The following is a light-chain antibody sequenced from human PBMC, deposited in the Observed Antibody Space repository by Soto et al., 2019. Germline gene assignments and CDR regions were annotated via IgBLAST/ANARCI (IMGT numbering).Light chain of an antibody. Sequence: EIVMTQSPATLSVSPGERATLSCRASQSVNSNLAWYQQKPGQAPRLLIYGASTRATGVPARFSGSGSGTDFTLTVRSLQSGDFAVYFCQPYNNWPTFGQGNKVEIK. CDR2: GAS. CDR1: QSVNSN. J-gene: IGKJ1*01. CDR3: QPYNNWPT. V-gene: IGKV3-15*01.